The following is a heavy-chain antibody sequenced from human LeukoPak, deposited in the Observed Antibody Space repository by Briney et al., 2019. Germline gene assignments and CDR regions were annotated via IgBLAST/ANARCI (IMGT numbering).Heavy chain of an antibody. Sequence: GGSLRLSCAASGFTFSTYWMSWVRQAPGKGLEWVANIKQDGSEKHYVDSVKGRFTISRDNAKNSLYLQMNSLRAEDTAVYYCARDYYDSSGYYSPLFDYWGQGTLLTVSS. D-gene: IGHD3-22*01. CDR1: GFTFSTYW. J-gene: IGHJ4*02. CDR2: IKQDGSEK. CDR3: ARDYYDSSGYYSPLFDY. V-gene: IGHV3-7*01.